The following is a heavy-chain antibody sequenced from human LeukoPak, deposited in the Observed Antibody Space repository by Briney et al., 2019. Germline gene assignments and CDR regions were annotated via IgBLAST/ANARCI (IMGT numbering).Heavy chain of an antibody. CDR1: GFTFSSYG. D-gene: IGHD1-26*01. Sequence: PGGSLRLSCAASGFTFSSYGMHWVRQAPGKGLEWVAVISYDGSNKYYSDSVKGRITISRDNSKNTLYLQMNGLRAEDTAVYHCARDYSGNYYKGFDYWGQGTLVTVSS. CDR3: ARDYSGNYYKGFDY. CDR2: ISYDGSNK. J-gene: IGHJ4*02. V-gene: IGHV3-30*03.